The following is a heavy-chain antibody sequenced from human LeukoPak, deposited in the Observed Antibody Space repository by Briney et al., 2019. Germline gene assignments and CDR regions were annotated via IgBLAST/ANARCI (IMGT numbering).Heavy chain of an antibody. CDR2: ISTSSSYI. J-gene: IGHJ4*02. CDR1: GFTFSSYS. Sequence: PGGSLRLSCAASGFTFSSYSMNWVRQAPGKGLEWVSSISTSSSYINYADSVKGRFTISRDNAKKSLYLQMNSLRAEDTAMYYCARVYQGVSLFDGIDYWGQGTLVTVSS. V-gene: IGHV3-21*01. D-gene: IGHD3-10*01. CDR3: ARVYQGVSLFDGIDY.